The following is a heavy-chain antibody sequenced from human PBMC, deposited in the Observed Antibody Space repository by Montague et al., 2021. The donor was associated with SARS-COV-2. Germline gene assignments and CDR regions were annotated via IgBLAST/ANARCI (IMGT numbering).Heavy chain of an antibody. D-gene: IGHD3-3*01. V-gene: IGHV3-23*03. CDR1: VFTFSSYA. J-gene: IGHJ4*02. Sequence: SLRLSCAASVFTFSSYAMSLVRQAPGKGLEWVSVNYSGGSSTYYXXSLKGRFTISRDNSKNTLYLQMNSLRAEDTAVYYCAEVKHVHYDFWSGYRGGYFDYWGQGTLVTVSS. CDR2: NYSGGSST. CDR3: AEVKHVHYDFWSGYRGGYFDY.